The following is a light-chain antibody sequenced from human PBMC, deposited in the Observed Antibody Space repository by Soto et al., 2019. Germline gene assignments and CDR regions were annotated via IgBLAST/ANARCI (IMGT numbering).Light chain of an antibody. Sequence: EIVLTQSPGTLSLSPGERATLSCRASQSVGSSYLAWYQQKPGQTPRLLIYGASSRATGIPDRFSGSGSGTDFTLTISRLEPEDFAVYYCQQYGSSPRVTFGPGTKVDIK. V-gene: IGKV3-20*01. CDR1: QSVGSSY. CDR3: QQYGSSPRVT. CDR2: GAS. J-gene: IGKJ3*01.